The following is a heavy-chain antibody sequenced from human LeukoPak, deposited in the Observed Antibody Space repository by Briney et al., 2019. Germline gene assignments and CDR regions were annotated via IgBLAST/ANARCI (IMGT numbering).Heavy chain of an antibody. CDR2: IDHSGST. V-gene: IGHV4-34*01. CDR3: ARGNRPYGEHEAFDI. D-gene: IGHD3-10*01. Sequence: SETLSLTCAVYDESFSGYYCSWIRQPPRKGLEWIGEIDHSGSTNYNQSLQSRVTISVDTSKNQFSLKVSSVSAADTAVYYCARGNRPYGEHEAFDIWGHGTTVTVSP. J-gene: IGHJ3*02. CDR1: DESFSGYY.